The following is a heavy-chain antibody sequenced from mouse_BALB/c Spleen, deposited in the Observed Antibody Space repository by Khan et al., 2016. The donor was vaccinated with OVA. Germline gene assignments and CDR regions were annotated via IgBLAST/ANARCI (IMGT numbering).Heavy chain of an antibody. CDR2: ISYSGST. V-gene: IGHV3-2*02. CDR1: GYSITSDYA. Sequence: EVKLLESGPGLVKPSQSLSLTCTVTGYSITSDYAWNWIRQFPGNKLEWMGYISYSGSTGYNPSLKSRISITRDTSKNQFFLQLNSVTTEDTATYYCARSIMANWGQGTTLTVSS. J-gene: IGHJ2*01. CDR3: ARSIMAN.